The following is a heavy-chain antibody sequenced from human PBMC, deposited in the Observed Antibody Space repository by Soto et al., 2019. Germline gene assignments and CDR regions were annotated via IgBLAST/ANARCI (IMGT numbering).Heavy chain of an antibody. V-gene: IGHV4-31*03. CDR1: GLTISSASYY. J-gene: IGHJ4*02. CDR2: IYYNGST. D-gene: IGHD6-13*01. Sequence: QVLLQESGPGLMKPSQTLSLTCTVSGLTISSASYYWSWIRQHPGKVLEWVGNIYYNGSTYYSPSLKIRFTLWVDTSKNQFSLRLASVTAADTAVYYCARYRISGSWSKFDYWGQGTLVTVSS. CDR3: ARYRISGSWSKFDY.